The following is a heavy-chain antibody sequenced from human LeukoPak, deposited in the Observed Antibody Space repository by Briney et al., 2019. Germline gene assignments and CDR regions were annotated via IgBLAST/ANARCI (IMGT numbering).Heavy chain of an antibody. Sequence: SETLSLTCTVSGGSISSSSHSWGWIRQPPGKGLEWSGTIYYTGRTYYNPSLESRLTISVDTSKNQFSLKLTSVTAADTAIYYCAQSLGSGNWIGNWFDPWGQGTLVTVSS. J-gene: IGHJ5*02. CDR3: AQSLGSGNWIGNWFDP. D-gene: IGHD1-1*01. CDR1: GGSISSSSHS. V-gene: IGHV4-39*01. CDR2: IYYTGRT.